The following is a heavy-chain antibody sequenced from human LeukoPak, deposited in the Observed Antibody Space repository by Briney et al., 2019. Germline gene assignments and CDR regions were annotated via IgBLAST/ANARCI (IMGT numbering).Heavy chain of an antibody. J-gene: IGHJ4*02. D-gene: IGHD2-15*01. V-gene: IGHV3-23*01. CDR3: GKDRNVYCSGGSCYTL. CDR2: ISGGGDST. Sequence: GGSLRLSCTASGFTFSSYAMSWVRQPPGKGLEWVSLISGGGDSTYYADSVKGRFTISRDNSKNPLYLEMNSLRAEDTAVYYCGKDRNVYCSGGSCYTLWGQGTLVTVSS. CDR1: GFTFSSYA.